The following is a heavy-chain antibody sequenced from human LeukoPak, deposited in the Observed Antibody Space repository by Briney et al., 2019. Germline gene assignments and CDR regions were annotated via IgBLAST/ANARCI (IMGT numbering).Heavy chain of an antibody. J-gene: IGHJ6*04. CDR2: IYHSGST. D-gene: IGHD3-3*01. CDR1: GGSISSSNW. Sequence: TSETLSLTCAVSGGSISSSNWWSWVRQPPGKGLEWIGEIYHSGSTNYNPSLKSRVTISVDKSKNQFSLKLSSVTAADTAVYYFARGPSGYDFSMDVWGKGTTVTVSS. CDR3: ARGPSGYDFSMDV. V-gene: IGHV4-4*02.